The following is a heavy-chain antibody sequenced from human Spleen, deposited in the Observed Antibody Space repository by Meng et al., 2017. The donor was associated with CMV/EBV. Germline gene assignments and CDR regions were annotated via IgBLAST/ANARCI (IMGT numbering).Heavy chain of an antibody. Sequence: GESLKISCVASGFTFSNAWMNWVRQAPGKGLEWVSVIYSGGSTYYADSVKGRFTISRDNSKNPLYLQMNSLSAEDTAVYYCAKYSAVGERMYYLDCWGQGTLVTVSS. CDR3: AKYSAVGERMYYLDC. D-gene: IGHD2-21*01. V-gene: IGHV3-53*01. CDR1: GFTFSNAW. CDR2: IYSGGST. J-gene: IGHJ4*02.